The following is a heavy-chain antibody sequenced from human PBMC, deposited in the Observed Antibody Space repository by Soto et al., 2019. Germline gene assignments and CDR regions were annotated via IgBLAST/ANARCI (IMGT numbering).Heavy chain of an antibody. D-gene: IGHD6-19*01. J-gene: IGHJ4*02. V-gene: IGHV3-21*01. Sequence: EVQLVESGGGLVKPGGSLRLSCAASGFTFSSYSMNWVRQAPGKGLEWVSSISSSSSYIYYADSAKGRFTISRDNAKNSLYLQMNSLRAEDTAVYYCARGSSGWGGIDYWGQGTLVTVSS. CDR2: ISSSSSYI. CDR3: ARGSSGWGGIDY. CDR1: GFTFSSYS.